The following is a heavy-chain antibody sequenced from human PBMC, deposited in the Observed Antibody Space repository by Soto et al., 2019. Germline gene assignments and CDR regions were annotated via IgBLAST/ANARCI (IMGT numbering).Heavy chain of an antibody. CDR1: GYTFTSYG. CDR3: ARDRGGYYDSSDAFDI. D-gene: IGHD3-22*01. V-gene: IGHV1-18*01. Sequence: GASVKVSCKASGYTFTSYGISWVRQAPGQGLEWMGWISAYNGNTNYAQKLQGRVTMTTDTSTSTAYMELRSLRSDDTAVYYCARDRGGYYDSSDAFDIWGQGTMVTVSS. J-gene: IGHJ3*02. CDR2: ISAYNGNT.